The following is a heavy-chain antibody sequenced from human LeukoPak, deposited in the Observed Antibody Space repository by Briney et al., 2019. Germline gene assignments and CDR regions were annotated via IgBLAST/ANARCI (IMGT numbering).Heavy chain of an antibody. CDR2: IYYSGST. Sequence: PSETLPLTCTVSGGSISSYYWSWIRQPPGKGLEWIGYIYYSGSTNYNPSLKSRVTISVDTSKNQFSLKVSSVTAADTAVYYCARVFDSGSQAYFYYMDVWGKGTTVTIFS. J-gene: IGHJ6*03. D-gene: IGHD3-10*01. V-gene: IGHV4-59*01. CDR3: ARVFDSGSQAYFYYMDV. CDR1: GGSISSYY.